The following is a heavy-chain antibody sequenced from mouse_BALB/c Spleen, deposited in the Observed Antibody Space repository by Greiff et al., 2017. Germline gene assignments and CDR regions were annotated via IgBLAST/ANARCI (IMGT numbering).Heavy chain of an antibody. CDR3: ARRRDGSTYYAMDY. CDR2: INPSTGYT. J-gene: IGHJ4*01. V-gene: IGHV1-7*01. D-gene: IGHD1-1*01. Sequence: QVQLKQSGAELAKPGASVKMSCKASGYTFTSYWMHWVKQRPGQGLEWIGYINPSTGYTEYNQKFKDKATLTADKSSSTAYMQLSSLTSEDSAVYYCARRRDGSTYYAMDYWGQGTSVTVSS. CDR1: GYTFTSYW.